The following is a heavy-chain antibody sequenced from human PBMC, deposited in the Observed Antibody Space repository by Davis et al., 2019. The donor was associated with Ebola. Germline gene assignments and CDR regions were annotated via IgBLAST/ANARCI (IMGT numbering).Heavy chain of an antibody. CDR3: ARYCHYRDCSYFDS. CDR2: IYSGSST. J-gene: IGHJ4*02. CDR1: GFTVSSNH. Sequence: GESLKISCAASGFTVSSNHMSWVRQAPGKGLEWVSVIYSGSSTYYADSVRGRFTISRDNSKDTLFLQMNSLRAEDTATYYCARYCHYRDCSYFDSWGQGTRVAVSS. V-gene: IGHV3-53*01. D-gene: IGHD3-16*01.